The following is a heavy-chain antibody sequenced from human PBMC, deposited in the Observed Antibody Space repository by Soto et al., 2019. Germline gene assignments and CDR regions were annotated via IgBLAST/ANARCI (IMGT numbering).Heavy chain of an antibody. CDR2: ISFDGTNT. D-gene: IGHD6-13*01. CDR3: AKEPHNFTWYGSTGMDV. J-gene: IGHJ6*02. V-gene: IGHV3-30*18. Sequence: GGSLRLSCAASGFSFSNYGIHWVRQAPGKGLEWVAFISFDGTNTYYTDYLRGRFAISRDNSKNTVYLQLNSLTAEDTAVYYCAKEPHNFTWYGSTGMDVWGQGTTVTVSS. CDR1: GFSFSNYG.